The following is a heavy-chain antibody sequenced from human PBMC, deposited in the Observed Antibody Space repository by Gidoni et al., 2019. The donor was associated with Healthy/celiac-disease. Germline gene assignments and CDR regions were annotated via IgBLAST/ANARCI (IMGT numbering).Heavy chain of an antibody. CDR2: SSGSGGST. V-gene: IGHV3-23*01. CDR3: AKRMITFGGVIVETREAFDI. CDR1: RFPFSSYA. Sequence: VQLLESGGGLVQPGGSLRLSCAAPRFPFSSYAMSWVRPAPGKGLEWVSASSGSGGSTYYADSVKGRFTSSRDNSKNTLYLQMNSLRAEDTAVYYCAKRMITFGGVIVETREAFDIWGQGTMVTVSS. D-gene: IGHD3-16*02. J-gene: IGHJ3*02.